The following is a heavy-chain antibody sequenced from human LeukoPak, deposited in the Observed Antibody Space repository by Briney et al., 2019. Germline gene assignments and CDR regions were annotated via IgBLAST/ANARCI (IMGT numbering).Heavy chain of an antibody. CDR2: INTGNGNT. D-gene: IGHD3-3*01. V-gene: IGHV1-3*04. J-gene: IGHJ2*01. CDR1: GYTFTTYS. CDR3: ARVSYDFWSGRNWYFDL. Sequence: ASVKVSCKTSGYTFTTYSMQWVRQAPGQRLEWMGWINTGNGNTKYSQKFQGRVTITRDTSASTAYMELSSLRSEDTAVYYCARVSYDFWSGRNWYFDLWGRGTLVTVSS.